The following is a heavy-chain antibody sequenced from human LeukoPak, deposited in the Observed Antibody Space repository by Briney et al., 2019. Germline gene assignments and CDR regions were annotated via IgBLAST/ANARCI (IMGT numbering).Heavy chain of an antibody. CDR1: GGSISSYY. CDR2: IYTSGST. D-gene: IGHD6-6*01. Sequence: PSETLSLTCTVSGGSISSYYWSWIRQPAGKGLEWIGRIYTSGSTNYNPSLKSRVTMSVDTSKNQFSLKLSSVTAADTAVYYCARDRTGIAARTGWFDPWGQGTLVTVSS. J-gene: IGHJ5*02. V-gene: IGHV4-4*07. CDR3: ARDRTGIAARTGWFDP.